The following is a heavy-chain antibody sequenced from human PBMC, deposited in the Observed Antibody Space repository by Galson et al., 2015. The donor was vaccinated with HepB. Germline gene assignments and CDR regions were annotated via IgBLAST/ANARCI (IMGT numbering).Heavy chain of an antibody. CDR1: GFTFSSYG. D-gene: IGHD6-13*01. V-gene: IGHV3-48*02. Sequence: SLRLSCAASGFTFSSYGMHWVRQAPGKGLEWVSYISSRSSNIYYADSVKGRFTISRDNAKNSLYLQMNSLRDEDTAVYYCARDQPPTGYSSSWYLPNFDYWGQGTLVNVSS. CDR3: ARDQPPTGYSSSWYLPNFDY. CDR2: ISSRSSNI. J-gene: IGHJ4*02.